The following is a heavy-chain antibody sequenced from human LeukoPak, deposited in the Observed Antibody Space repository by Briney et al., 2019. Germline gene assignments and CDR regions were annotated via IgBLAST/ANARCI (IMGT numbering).Heavy chain of an antibody. V-gene: IGHV3-21*01. Sequence: GGSLRLSCAASGFTFSSYSMNWVRQAPGKGLEWVSSISSSSSYIYYADSVKGRFTISRDNAKNSLYLQMNSLRAEDTAVYYCARSPPIQLWLPGYFDYWGQGTLVTVSS. CDR1: GFTFSSYS. J-gene: IGHJ4*02. CDR3: ARSPPIQLWLPGYFDY. CDR2: ISSSSSYI. D-gene: IGHD5-18*01.